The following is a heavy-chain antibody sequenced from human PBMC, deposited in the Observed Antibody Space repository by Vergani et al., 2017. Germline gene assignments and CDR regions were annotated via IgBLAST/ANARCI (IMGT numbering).Heavy chain of an antibody. Sequence: QVRLQESGPGLVKPSETLSLTCSVSGYSIGSGFYWAWIRQSPGEGLQWLTSIHNRGKTYHNPSPKSRVSDSLDTSKNRFSLNLTSVTATDTAAYYCARSQGDYWYFDLWGPGSLVTVSS. V-gene: IGHV4-38-2*01. CDR2: IHNRGKT. J-gene: IGHJ2*01. CDR1: GYSIGSGFY. D-gene: IGHD2-21*01. CDR3: ARSQGDYWYFDL.